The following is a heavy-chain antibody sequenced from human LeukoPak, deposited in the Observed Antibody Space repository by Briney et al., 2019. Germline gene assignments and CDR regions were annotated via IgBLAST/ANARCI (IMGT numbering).Heavy chain of an antibody. CDR3: ARGSARDSSGYYYDPLDY. CDR2: ISSSSYI. CDR1: GFTFSTYS. V-gene: IGHV3-21*01. Sequence: PGGSLRLSSAAPGFTFSTYSMNWVRQAPGKGLEWVSSISSSSYIYYADSVKGRFTISRDNAKNSQYLQMNSLRAEDTAVYYCARGSARDSSGYYYDPLDYWGQGTLVTVSS. D-gene: IGHD3-22*01. J-gene: IGHJ4*02.